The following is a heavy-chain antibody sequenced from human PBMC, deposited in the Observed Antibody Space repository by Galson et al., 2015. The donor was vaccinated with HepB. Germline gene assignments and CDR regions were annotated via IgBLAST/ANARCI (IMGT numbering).Heavy chain of an antibody. V-gene: IGHV3-11*05. CDR3: ARGGNSGSNIQDDFDI. D-gene: IGHD1-26*01. Sequence: SLRLSCAASGFTFGDYYMSWVRQAPGKGLEWVSYNSGTIYTNYADSVKGRFTISRDNAKNSLYLQMNSLRVEDTAVHYCARGGNSGSNIQDDFDIWGLGTMVTVSS. CDR2: NSGTIYT. J-gene: IGHJ3*02. CDR1: GFTFGDYY.